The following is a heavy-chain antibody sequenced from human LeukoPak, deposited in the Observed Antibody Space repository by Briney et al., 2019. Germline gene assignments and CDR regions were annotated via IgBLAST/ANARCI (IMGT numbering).Heavy chain of an antibody. Sequence: ASVKVSCKASGYTFISYAMNWVRQAPGQGLEWMGGIIPIFGTANYAQKFQGRVTITADESTSTAYMELSSLRSEDTAVYYCARVPAPNYASYYYYGMDVWGQGTTVTVSS. CDR1: GYTFISYA. J-gene: IGHJ6*02. V-gene: IGHV1-69*13. D-gene: IGHD2-2*01. CDR3: ARVPAPNYASYYYYGMDV. CDR2: IIPIFGTA.